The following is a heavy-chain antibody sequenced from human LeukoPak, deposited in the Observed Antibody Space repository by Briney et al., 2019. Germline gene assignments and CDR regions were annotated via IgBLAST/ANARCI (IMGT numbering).Heavy chain of an antibody. CDR3: GRSYDSSGYYEFDY. V-gene: IGHV3-30*05. CDR2: ISYDGSNE. CDR1: GFTFSTYG. J-gene: IGHJ4*02. Sequence: PGRSLRLSCTASGFTFSTYGMHWVRQAPGKGLEWVALISYDGSNEYYADSVKGRFTISRDNSKNTLSLQMNSLRAEDTAVYYCGRSYDSSGYYEFDYWGQGTLVTVSS. D-gene: IGHD3-22*01.